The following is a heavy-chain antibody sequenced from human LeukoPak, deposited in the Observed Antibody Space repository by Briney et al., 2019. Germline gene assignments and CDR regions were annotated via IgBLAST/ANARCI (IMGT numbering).Heavy chain of an antibody. D-gene: IGHD2-8*01. V-gene: IGHV1-18*01. J-gene: IGHJ4*02. CDR2: ISAYNGNT. CDR1: GYTFTSYG. Sequence: ASVKVSCKASGYTFTSYGISWVRQAPGQGLEWMGWISAYNGNTNYAQKFQGRVTMTRNTSISTAYMELSSLRSEDTAVYYCARWGAYCTNGVCYTNQYDYWGQGTLVTVSS. CDR3: ARWGAYCTNGVCYTNQYDY.